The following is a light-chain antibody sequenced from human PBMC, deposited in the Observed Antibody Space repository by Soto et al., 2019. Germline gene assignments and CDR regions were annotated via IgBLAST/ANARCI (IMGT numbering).Light chain of an antibody. CDR1: QSINRH. CDR2: GAS. CDR3: QQRSNGIT. V-gene: IGKV3-11*01. J-gene: IGKJ5*01. Sequence: EIVLTQSPATLSLSPGERATLYFRASQSINRHLAWYRQKPGQAPRLLIYGASTRATGIPARFSGSGSGTDFTLTISSLEPEDFAVYYCQQRSNGITFGQGTRLEIK.